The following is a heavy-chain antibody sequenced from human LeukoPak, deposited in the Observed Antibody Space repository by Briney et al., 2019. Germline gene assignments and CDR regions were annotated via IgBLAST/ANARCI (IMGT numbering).Heavy chain of an antibody. V-gene: IGHV3-23*01. CDR2: ISGSGGST. CDR3: AKAEGVYYDILTGYSYYFDY. J-gene: IGHJ4*02. CDR1: GFTFSSYA. Sequence: GGSLRLSCAASGFTFSSYAMSWVRQAPGKGLEWVSAISGSGGSTYYADSVKGRFTISRDNSKNTLYLQMNSLRAEDTAVYYCAKAEGVYYDILTGYSYYFDYWGQGTLVTVPS. D-gene: IGHD3-9*01.